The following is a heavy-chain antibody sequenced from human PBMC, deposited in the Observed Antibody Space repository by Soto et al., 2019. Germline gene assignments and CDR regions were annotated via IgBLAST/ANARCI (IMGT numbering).Heavy chain of an antibody. D-gene: IGHD3-3*01. CDR3: ARDKFYDFWSGYTSYYYMDG. J-gene: IGHJ6*03. Sequence: ASVKVSCKASGYTFTSYAMHWVRQAPGQRLEWMGWINAGNGNTKYSQKFQGRVTITRDTSASTAYMELSSLRSEDTAVYYCARDKFYDFWSGYTSYYYMDGWGKGTTVTVSS. CDR2: INAGNGNT. V-gene: IGHV1-3*01. CDR1: GYTFTSYA.